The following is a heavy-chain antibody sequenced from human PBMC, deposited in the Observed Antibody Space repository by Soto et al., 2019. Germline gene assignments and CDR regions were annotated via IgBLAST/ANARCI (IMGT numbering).Heavy chain of an antibody. Sequence: EVQLVKSGGGLVKPGGSLRLSCAASGFTFSNAWMNWVRQAPGKGLEWVGRIKSKTDGGTTDSAAPVKGRFTISRDDSKNTLYLQMNSLKTEDTAVYYCTTGYYDYVWGSYRDDWGQGTLVTVSS. CDR3: TTGYYDYVWGSYRDD. CDR1: GFTFSNAW. V-gene: IGHV3-15*07. D-gene: IGHD3-16*02. CDR2: IKSKTDGGTT. J-gene: IGHJ4*02.